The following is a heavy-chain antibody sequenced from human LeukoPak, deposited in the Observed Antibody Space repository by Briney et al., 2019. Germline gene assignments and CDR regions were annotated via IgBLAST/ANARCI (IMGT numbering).Heavy chain of an antibody. CDR1: GFTVSSNY. V-gene: IGHV3-53*01. J-gene: IGHJ4*02. CDR3: ARHEDTAMAHFDH. Sequence: QAGGSLRLSCAASGFTVSSNYMSWVRQAPGKGLEWVSVIYSGGSTYYADSVKGRFTISRDNSKNTLYLQMNSLRAEDTAVYYCARHEDTAMAHFDHWGQGTLVTVSS. CDR2: IYSGGST. D-gene: IGHD5-18*01.